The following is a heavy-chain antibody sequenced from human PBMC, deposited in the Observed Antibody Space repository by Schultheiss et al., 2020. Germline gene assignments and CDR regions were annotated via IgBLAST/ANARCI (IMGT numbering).Heavy chain of an antibody. J-gene: IGHJ4*02. V-gene: IGHV4-30-2*02. CDR1: GGSISSGGYS. CDR2: IYYSGST. D-gene: IGHD2-8*02. CDR3: ANKGGGYCTGGVCYPGVDY. Sequence: SETLSLTCAVSGGSISSGGYSWSWIRQPPGKGLEWIGYIYYSGSTYYNPSLKSRVTISVDTSKNQFSLKLSSVTAADTAVYYCANKGGGYCTGGVCYPGVDYWGQGTLVTVSS.